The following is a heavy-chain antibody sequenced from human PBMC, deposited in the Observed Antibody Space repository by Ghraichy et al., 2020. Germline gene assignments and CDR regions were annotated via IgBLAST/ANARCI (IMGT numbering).Heavy chain of an antibody. CDR3: ARVTRNYYDSSGYPDY. CDR2: IYYSGST. CDR1: GGSISSGGYY. Sequence: SQTLSLTCTVSGGSISSGGYYWSWIRQHPGKGLEWIGYIYYSGSTYYNPSLKSRVTISVDTSKNQFSLKLSSVTAADTAVYYCARVTRNYYDSSGYPDYWGQGTLVTVSS. J-gene: IGHJ4*02. V-gene: IGHV4-31*03. D-gene: IGHD3-22*01.